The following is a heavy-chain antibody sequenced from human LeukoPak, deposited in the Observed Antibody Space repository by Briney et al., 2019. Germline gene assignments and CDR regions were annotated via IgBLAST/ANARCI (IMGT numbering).Heavy chain of an antibody. Sequence: GGSLRLSCAAPGFTLSNYGMHWVRQAPGKGPEWVALIWYDGSSKYYTDSVKGRFTISRDNSNITLYLQMNSLRAEDTAVYYCARKYSSAWYQDHWGQGTLVTVSS. CDR3: ARKYSSAWYQDH. D-gene: IGHD6-19*01. V-gene: IGHV3-33*01. CDR2: IWYDGSSK. CDR1: GFTLSNYG. J-gene: IGHJ4*02.